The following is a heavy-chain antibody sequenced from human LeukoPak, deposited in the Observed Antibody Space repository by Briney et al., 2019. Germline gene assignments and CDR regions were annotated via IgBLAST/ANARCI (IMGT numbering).Heavy chain of an antibody. J-gene: IGHJ4*02. V-gene: IGHV3-74*01. CDR2: INTDGSST. Sequence: GGSLRLSCAASGVTFSSYWMRWVRQAPGKGLVWVSRINTDGSSTTYADSVKGRFTISRDNAKNTLYLQMNSLRAEDTALYYCARSSSGWHSDYWGQGTLATVSS. CDR3: ARSSSGWHSDY. CDR1: GVTFSSYW. D-gene: IGHD6-19*01.